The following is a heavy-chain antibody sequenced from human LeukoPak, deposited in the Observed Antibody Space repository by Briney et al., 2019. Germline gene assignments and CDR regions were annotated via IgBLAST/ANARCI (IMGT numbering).Heavy chain of an antibody. D-gene: IGHD3-16*01. V-gene: IGHV1-3*01. CDR3: ASWAHGSFFQH. Sequence: ASVKVSCKAPGRTITGHSMHWVRQAPGQRLEWMGWINAGNGNTKYSQKFQGRVTITRDTSASTAYMELSSLRSEDTAVYYCASWAHGSFFQHWGQGTLVTVSS. CDR1: GRTITGHS. J-gene: IGHJ1*01. CDR2: INAGNGNT.